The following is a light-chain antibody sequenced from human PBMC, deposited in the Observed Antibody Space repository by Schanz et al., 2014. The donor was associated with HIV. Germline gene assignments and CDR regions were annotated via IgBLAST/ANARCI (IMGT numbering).Light chain of an antibody. CDR3: SSYTSSSTLE. CDR2: EVT. Sequence: QSVLAQPASVSGSPGQSITISCTGTSSDIGDYNLVSWYQQHPGKAPKLIIYEVTKRPSGVSNRFSGSKSGNTASLTISGLQAEDEADYYCSSYTSSSTLEFGGGTKLTVL. V-gene: IGLV2-14*02. CDR1: SSDIGDYNL. J-gene: IGLJ2*01.